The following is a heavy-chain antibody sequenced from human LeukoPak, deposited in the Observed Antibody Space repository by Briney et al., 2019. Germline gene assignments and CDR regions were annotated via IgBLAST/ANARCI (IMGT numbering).Heavy chain of an antibody. CDR1: GFTFSSYG. J-gene: IGHJ6*03. Sequence: PGRSLRLSCAASGFTFSSYGMHWVRQAPGKGLEWVAVIWYDGNNEYYADSVKGRFTISRDNSKNTLYLQMNSLRAEDTGVYYCAKASYMDVWGKGTTVTVSS. CDR2: IWYDGNNE. V-gene: IGHV3-33*06. CDR3: AKASYMDV.